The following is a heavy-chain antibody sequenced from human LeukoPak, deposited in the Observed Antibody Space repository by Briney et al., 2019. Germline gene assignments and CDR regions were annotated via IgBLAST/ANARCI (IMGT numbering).Heavy chain of an antibody. J-gene: IGHJ4*02. V-gene: IGHV3-33*06. Sequence: GGSLRLSCATSGFTFSNYGMHWVRQAPGKGLEWVAVIWYDGSNKYYADSVKGRFTISRDNSKNTLYLQMNSLRAEDTAVYYCANNFDYWGQGTLVTASS. CDR2: IWYDGSNK. CDR3: ANNFDY. CDR1: GFTFSNYG.